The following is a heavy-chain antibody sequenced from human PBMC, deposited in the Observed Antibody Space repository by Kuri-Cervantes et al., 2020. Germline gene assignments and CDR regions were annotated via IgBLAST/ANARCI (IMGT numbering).Heavy chain of an antibody. CDR2: ISYDGSNK. V-gene: IGHV3-30*18. J-gene: IGHJ6*02. CDR3: AKDGYSSNDWWPYYYYYGMDV. CDR1: GFTFSSYG. D-gene: IGHD5-18*01. Sequence: GEFLKISCAASGFTFSSYGMHWVRQAPGKGLDGVAVISYDGSNKYYADSVKGRFTISRDNSKNTLYLQMNSLRAEDTAVYYCAKDGYSSNDWWPYYYYYGMDVWGQGTTVTVSS.